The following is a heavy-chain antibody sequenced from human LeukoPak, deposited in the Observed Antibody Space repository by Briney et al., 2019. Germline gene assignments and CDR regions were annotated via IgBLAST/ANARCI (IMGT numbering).Heavy chain of an antibody. CDR3: ASYLTSIPSGMDV. D-gene: IGHD2/OR15-2a*01. V-gene: IGHV3-74*01. Sequence: GGSLRLSCAASGFTFSRYWMRWLRQAPGKGLVWVSRISTDGSSTSYVDSVKGRFTISGDNGKNTLYLQMNSLRAEDTAVYYCASYLTSIPSGMDVWGQGTTVTVSS. CDR2: ISTDGSST. J-gene: IGHJ6*02. CDR1: GFTFSRYW.